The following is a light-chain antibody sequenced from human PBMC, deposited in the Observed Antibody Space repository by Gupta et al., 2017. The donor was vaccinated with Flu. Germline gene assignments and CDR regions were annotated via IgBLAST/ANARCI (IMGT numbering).Light chain of an antibody. CDR1: QASSSY. CDR2: AAS. V-gene: IGKV1-9*01. J-gene: IGKJ5*01. Sequence: DIKLTQSPSFLSASVGDRVTITCRASQASSSYLARYQQKPGKAPKLLIDAASTLQSGVPSRCSGSGAGTEFILTSGSLQPEDFATYYCQQLGSFPPTFGQGTRLEIK. CDR3: QQLGSFPPT.